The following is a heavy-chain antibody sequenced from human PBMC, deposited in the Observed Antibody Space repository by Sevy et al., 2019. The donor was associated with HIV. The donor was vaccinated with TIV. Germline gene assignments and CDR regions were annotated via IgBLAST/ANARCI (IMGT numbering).Heavy chain of an antibody. V-gene: IGHV1-24*01. CDR2: FDPEDGER. CDR1: GHTLTDLS. Sequence: ASVKVSCKASGHTLTDLSMHWVRQAPGKGFEWIGRFDPEDGERIYAQKFQGRGTMTEDTSTDTAYMELSSLRSEDTAVYYCSATREYYSDSYGYFDYWGQGTLVTVSS. J-gene: IGHJ4*02. CDR3: SATREYYSDSYGYFDY. D-gene: IGHD3-22*01.